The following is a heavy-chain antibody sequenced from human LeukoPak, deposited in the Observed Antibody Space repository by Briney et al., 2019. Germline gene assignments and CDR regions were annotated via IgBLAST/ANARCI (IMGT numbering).Heavy chain of an antibody. D-gene: IGHD6-19*01. CDR2: ISGSGGST. V-gene: IGHV3-23*01. Sequence: GGSLRLSCAASGFTFSSYAMSWVRQAPGKGLEWVSAISGSGGSTYYADSVKGRFTISRDNSKNTLYLQMNSLRAEDTAVYYCAKGTLFGSGWWDNWYFDLWGRGTLVTVSS. CDR1: GFTFSSYA. J-gene: IGHJ2*01. CDR3: AKGTLFGSGWWDNWYFDL.